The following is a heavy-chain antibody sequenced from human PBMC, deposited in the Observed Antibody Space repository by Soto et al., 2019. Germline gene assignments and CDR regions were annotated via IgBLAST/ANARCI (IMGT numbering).Heavy chain of an antibody. CDR1: GGTFSSYA. D-gene: IGHD7-27*01. CDR2: IIPIFGTA. CDR3: AILGRDGLQYWYFDL. J-gene: IGHJ2*01. V-gene: IGHV1-69*06. Sequence: GASVKVSCKASGGTFSSYAISWVRQAPGQGLEWMGGIIPIFGTANYAQKFQGRVTITADKSTSTAYMELSSLRSEDTAVYYCAILGRDGLQYWYFDLWGRGTLVTVSS.